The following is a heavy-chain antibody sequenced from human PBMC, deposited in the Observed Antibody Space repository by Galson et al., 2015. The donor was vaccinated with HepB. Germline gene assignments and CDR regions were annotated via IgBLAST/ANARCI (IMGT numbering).Heavy chain of an antibody. CDR2: ISYDGSNK. J-gene: IGHJ4*02. Sequence: SLRLSCAASGFTFSSYGMHWVRQAPGKGLEWVAVISYDGSNKYYADSVKGRFTISRDNSKNTLYLQMNSLRAEGTAVYYCAKDPTAQYLQNYDILTGPDYWGQGTLVTVSS. CDR1: GFTFSSYG. D-gene: IGHD3-9*01. V-gene: IGHV3-30*18. CDR3: AKDPTAQYLQNYDILTGPDY.